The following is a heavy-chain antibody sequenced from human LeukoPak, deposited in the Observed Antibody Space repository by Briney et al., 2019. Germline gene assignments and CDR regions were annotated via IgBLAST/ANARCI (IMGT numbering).Heavy chain of an antibody. CDR1: GYSFTSYW. CDR2: IYPGDSDT. CDR3: ARLKGDIVGAFDI. D-gene: IGHD5-12*01. V-gene: IGHV5-51*01. Sequence: GESLKISCKGSGYSFTSYWIGWVRQMPGKGLEWMGIIYPGDSDTRYSPSFQGQVTISADKSISTAYLQWSNLKASDTAIYYCARLKGDIVGAFDIWGQGTMVTVSS. J-gene: IGHJ3*02.